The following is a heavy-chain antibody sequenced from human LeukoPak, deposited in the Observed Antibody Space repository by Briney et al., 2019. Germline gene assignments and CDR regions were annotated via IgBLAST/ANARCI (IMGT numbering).Heavy chain of an antibody. V-gene: IGHV3-23*01. Sequence: GGSLRLFCAASGFTFSSSAMSWVRQAPGKGLEWVSTISASGGNTFYADSVKGRFTISRDNSKNTLHLQMNSLRAEDTTVYYCAKDGRVEQQLYYFDYWGQGALVTVSS. CDR3: AKDGRVEQQLYYFDY. D-gene: IGHD6-13*01. CDR1: GFTFSSSA. CDR2: ISASGGNT. J-gene: IGHJ4*02.